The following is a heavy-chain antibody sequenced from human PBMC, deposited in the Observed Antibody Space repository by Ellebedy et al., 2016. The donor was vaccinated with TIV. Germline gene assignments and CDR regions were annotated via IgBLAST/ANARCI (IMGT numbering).Heavy chain of an antibody. CDR1: GGSISSYY. D-gene: IGHD6-19*01. CDR2: IYYSGST. CDR3: ARDRYSSGWYYFDY. V-gene: IGHV4-59*01. Sequence: MPSETLSLTCTVSGGSISSYYWSWIRQPPGKGLEWIGYIYYSGSTNYNPSLKSRVTISVDTSKNQFSLKLSSVTAADTAVYYCARDRYSSGWYYFDYWGQGTLVTVSS. J-gene: IGHJ4*02.